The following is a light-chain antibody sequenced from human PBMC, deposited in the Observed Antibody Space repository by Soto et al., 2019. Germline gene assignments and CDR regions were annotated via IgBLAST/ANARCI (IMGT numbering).Light chain of an antibody. Sequence: LSCRASQSISINLAWYQQKTGQAPRLLIYAESNRATGVPARLSGSWSGTELNLTISSLQSDDVGIYYCMKSTQLPPTFGQGTRLEIK. CDR2: AES. J-gene: IGKJ5*01. CDR3: MKSTQLPPT. V-gene: IGKV3-15*01. CDR1: QSISIN.